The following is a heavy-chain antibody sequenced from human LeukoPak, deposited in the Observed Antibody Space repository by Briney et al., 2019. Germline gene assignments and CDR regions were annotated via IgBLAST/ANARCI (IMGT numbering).Heavy chain of an antibody. V-gene: IGHV3-48*01. CDR1: GFTFSGYY. CDR3: ARDHVLSELELRPQDY. Sequence: GGSLRLSCAASGFTFSGYYMNWVRQAPGKGLEWVSYISTSSSTIYYADSVKGRFTISRDNAKNSLYLQMNSLRAEDTAVYYCARDHVLSELELRPQDYWGQGTLVTVSS. J-gene: IGHJ4*02. CDR2: ISTSSSTI. D-gene: IGHD1-7*01.